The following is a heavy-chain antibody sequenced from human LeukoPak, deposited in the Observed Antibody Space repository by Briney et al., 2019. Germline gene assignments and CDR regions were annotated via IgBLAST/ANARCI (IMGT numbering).Heavy chain of an antibody. D-gene: IGHD3-10*01. CDR1: GGTLSNNV. CDR3: ATKNFGDLYRHDDPFNM. Sequence: ASVKVSCKASGGTLSNNVVSWVRQAPGQGLEWMGDIIPVFGTTNYAQKFQGRVTISADRSTSTAYMELSSLKSEDTAVYYCATKNFGDLYRHDDPFNMWGQGTTVTVSS. CDR2: IIPVFGTT. V-gene: IGHV1-69*06. J-gene: IGHJ3*02.